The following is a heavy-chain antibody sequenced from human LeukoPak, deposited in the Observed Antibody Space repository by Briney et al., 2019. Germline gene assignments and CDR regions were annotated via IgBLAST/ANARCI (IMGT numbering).Heavy chain of an antibody. D-gene: IGHD1-26*01. CDR1: GGSISSYY. CDR3: ARSFELLDWFDP. Sequence: RASETLSLTCTVSGGSISSYYWSWIRQPPGKGLEWIGYIYYSGSTNYNPSLKSRVTISVDMSRNQFSLKLSSVTAADTAVYYCARSFELLDWFDPWGQGTLVTVSS. V-gene: IGHV4-59*01. CDR2: IYYSGST. J-gene: IGHJ5*02.